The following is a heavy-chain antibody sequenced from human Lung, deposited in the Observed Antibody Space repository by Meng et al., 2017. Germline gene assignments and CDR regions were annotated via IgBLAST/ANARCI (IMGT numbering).Heavy chain of an antibody. Sequence: QVRVREPGPGLVKPSGTLSLPCAVSGGSISSSNWWSWVRQPPGKGLEWIGEIYHSGSTNYNPSLKSRVTISVDKSKNQFSLKLSSVTAADTAVYYCARGSITMVRGVSVFDPWGQGTLVTVSS. CDR3: ARGSITMVRGVSVFDP. CDR1: GGSISSSNW. V-gene: IGHV4-4*02. CDR2: IYHSGST. D-gene: IGHD3-10*01. J-gene: IGHJ5*02.